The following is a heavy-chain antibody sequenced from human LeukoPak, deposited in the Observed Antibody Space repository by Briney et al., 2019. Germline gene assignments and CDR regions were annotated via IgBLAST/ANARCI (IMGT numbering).Heavy chain of an antibody. D-gene: IGHD2-2*02. Sequence: ASVKVSYKASGYTFTSYYMHWVRQAPGQGLEWMGRINPSGGSTSYAQKFQGRVTMTRDTSTSTVYMELSSLRSEDTAVYYCARDRYCSRTNCYTGYMDVWGKGTTVTVSS. J-gene: IGHJ6*03. CDR2: INPSGGST. CDR1: GYTFTSYY. V-gene: IGHV1-46*01. CDR3: ARDRYCSRTNCYTGYMDV.